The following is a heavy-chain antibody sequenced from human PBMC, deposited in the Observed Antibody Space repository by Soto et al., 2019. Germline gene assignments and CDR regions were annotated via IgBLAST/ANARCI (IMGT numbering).Heavy chain of an antibody. CDR2: FDPEDGET. D-gene: IGHD3-22*01. V-gene: IGHV1-24*01. J-gene: IGHJ4*02. CDR3: ATGPDYYDSSGYYYYY. CDR1: GYTLTELS. Sequence: QVQLVQSGAEVKKPGASVKVSCKVSGYTLTELSMHWVRQAPGKGLEWMGGFDPEDGETIYAQKFQGRVTMTEDTSTDTAYMELSSLRSEHTAVYYCATGPDYYDSSGYYYYYWGQGTLVTVSS.